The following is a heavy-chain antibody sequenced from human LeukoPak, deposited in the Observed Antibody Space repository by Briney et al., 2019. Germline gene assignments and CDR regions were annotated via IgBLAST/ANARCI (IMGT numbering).Heavy chain of an antibody. CDR1: GFTFSSYA. D-gene: IGHD2-15*01. V-gene: IGHV3-30-3*01. CDR2: ISYDGSNK. Sequence: GGSLRLSCAASGFTFSSYAMHWVRQAPGKGLEWVAVISYDGSNKYYADSVKSRFTISRDNSKNTLYLQMNSLRAEDTAVYYCARDLEDCGGGSCYSWFDPWGQGTLVTVSS. J-gene: IGHJ5*02. CDR3: ARDLEDCGGGSCYSWFDP.